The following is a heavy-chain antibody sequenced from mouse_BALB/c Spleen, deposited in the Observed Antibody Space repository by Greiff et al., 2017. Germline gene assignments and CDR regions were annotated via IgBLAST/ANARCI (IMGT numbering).Heavy chain of an antibody. J-gene: IGHJ4*01. CDR3: ARSVGDYYGSSYDYYAMDY. Sequence: EVQLQQSGPELVKPGASVKMSCKASGYTFTSYVMHWVKQKPGQGLEWIGYINPYNDGTKYNEKFKGKATLTSDKSSSTAYMELSSLTSEDSAVYYCARSVGDYYGSSYDYYAMDYWGQGTSVTVSS. D-gene: IGHD1-1*01. CDR1: GYTFTSYV. V-gene: IGHV1-14*01. CDR2: INPYNDGT.